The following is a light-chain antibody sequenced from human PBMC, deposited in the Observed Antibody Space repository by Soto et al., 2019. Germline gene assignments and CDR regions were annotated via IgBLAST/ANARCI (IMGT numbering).Light chain of an antibody. CDR2: EAT. V-gene: IGLV2-14*01. J-gene: IGLJ1*01. CDR3: SSYASRSTPMV. CDR1: SSDVGDYNY. Sequence: QSVLTQPASVSGSPGQSITISCTGTSSDVGDYNYVSWYQQHPGKAPKLMIYEATNRPSGVSNRFSGSKSGNTASLIISGLQAEDESDYYCSSYASRSTPMVFGTGTKVTVL.